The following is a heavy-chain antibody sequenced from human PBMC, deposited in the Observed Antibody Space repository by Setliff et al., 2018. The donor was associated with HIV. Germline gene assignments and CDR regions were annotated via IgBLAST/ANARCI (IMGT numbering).Heavy chain of an antibody. Sequence: SETLSLTCAVYGGSFSGYYWSWIRQPPGKGLEWIGEINHSGSTNYNPSLKSRVTISVDTSKNQFSLKLSSVTAADTAVYYCARGCFDWLLSSYYVDYWGQGTLVTSPQ. CDR2: INHSGST. CDR1: GGSFSGYY. D-gene: IGHD3-9*01. CDR3: ARGCFDWLLSSYYVDY. J-gene: IGHJ4*02. V-gene: IGHV4-34*01.